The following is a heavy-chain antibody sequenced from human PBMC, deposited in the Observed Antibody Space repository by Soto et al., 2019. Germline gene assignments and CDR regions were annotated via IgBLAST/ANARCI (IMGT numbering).Heavy chain of an antibody. Sequence: GAAVKVSCKASGGTFSNFPISWVRQAPGQGLEWMGGLIPLLGTPKYAQKCQGRVTIIADESTSTAYMELRSLRSEDTAVYYRASPYQYDSRAYLGAFDIWGQGTMVTVSS. V-gene: IGHV1-69*13. D-gene: IGHD3-22*01. J-gene: IGHJ3*02. CDR2: LIPLLGTP. CDR3: ASPYQYDSRAYLGAFDI. CDR1: GGTFSNFP.